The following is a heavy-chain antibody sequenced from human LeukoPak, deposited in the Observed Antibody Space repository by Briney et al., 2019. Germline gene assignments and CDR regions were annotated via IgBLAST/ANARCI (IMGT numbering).Heavy chain of an antibody. Sequence: PGRSLRLSRAASGFTFDDYAMHWVRQAPGKGLEWVSGISWNSGSIGYADSVKGRFTISRDNAKNSLYLQMNSLRAEDMALYYCAKGGYGSGSYYYFDYWGQGTLVTVSS. CDR1: GFTFDDYA. CDR3: AKGGYGSGSYYYFDY. V-gene: IGHV3-9*03. J-gene: IGHJ4*02. CDR2: ISWNSGSI. D-gene: IGHD3-10*01.